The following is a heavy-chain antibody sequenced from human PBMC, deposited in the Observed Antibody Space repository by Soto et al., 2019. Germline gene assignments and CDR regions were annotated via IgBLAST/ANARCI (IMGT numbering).Heavy chain of an antibody. CDR3: ARVSDNSSWFDKFDY. J-gene: IGHJ4*02. Sequence: QVQLQESGPGLVKPSGTLSLTCAVSGGSINNSNWWIWVRQPPGKWLEWIGEIHHSGSTNYNPSLKSRVTISVDKSKNQFSLNLSSVTAADTAVYYCARVSDNSSWFDKFDYWGQGTLVTVSS. CDR2: IHHSGST. CDR1: GGSINNSNW. D-gene: IGHD6-13*01. V-gene: IGHV4-4*02.